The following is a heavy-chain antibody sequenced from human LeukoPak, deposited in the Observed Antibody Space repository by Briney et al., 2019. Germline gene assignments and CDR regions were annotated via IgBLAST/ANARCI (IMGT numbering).Heavy chain of an antibody. D-gene: IGHD2-2*01. CDR3: AKDPIRDSLLGYCSSTSCYAVGGYFDY. V-gene: IGHV3-33*06. CDR1: GFTFSSYG. CDR2: MWYDGSNK. J-gene: IGHJ4*02. Sequence: TGGSLRLSCAASGFTFSSYGMHWVRQAPGKGLEWVAVMWYDGSNKYYADSVKGRFTISRDNSKNTLYLQMNSTRAEDTAVYYCAKDPIRDSLLGYCSSTSCYAVGGYFDYWGQGTLVTVSS.